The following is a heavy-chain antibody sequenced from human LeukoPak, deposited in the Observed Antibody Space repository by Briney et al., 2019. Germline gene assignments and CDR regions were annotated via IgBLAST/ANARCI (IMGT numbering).Heavy chain of an antibody. V-gene: IGHV4-34*01. J-gene: IGHJ4*02. Sequence: PSETLSLTCAVYGGSFRGYYWSWIRQPPGKGLEWVGEINHSGSTNYNPSLKSRVTISVDTSKSQFSLKLSSVTAADTAVYYCARFVPAASRYYFDYWGQGTLVTVSS. D-gene: IGHD2-2*01. CDR1: GGSFRGYY. CDR3: ARFVPAASRYYFDY. CDR2: INHSGST.